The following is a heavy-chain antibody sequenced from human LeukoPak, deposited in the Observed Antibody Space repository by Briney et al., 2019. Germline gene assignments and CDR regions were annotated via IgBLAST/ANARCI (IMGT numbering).Heavy chain of an antibody. D-gene: IGHD3-22*01. J-gene: IGHJ5*02. CDR3: ARDSREGGYDSSGYS. Sequence: SETLSLTCTVSGGSISSSSYYWGWIRQPPGKGLEWIGSIYYSGSTYYNPSLKSRVTISVDTSKNQFSLKLSSVTAADTAVYYCARDSREGGYDSSGYSWGQGTLVTVPS. V-gene: IGHV4-39*02. CDR2: IYYSGST. CDR1: GGSISSSSYY.